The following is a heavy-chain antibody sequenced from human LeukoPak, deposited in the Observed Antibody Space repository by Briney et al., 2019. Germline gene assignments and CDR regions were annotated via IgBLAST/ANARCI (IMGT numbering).Heavy chain of an antibody. Sequence: GRSLRLSCAASGFAFSTSTMHWVRQAPGKGPEWVSVISYDETHKYYSDAVGGRFTISRDNSKNTLYLQMNSLRAEDTAVYYCARELEQSWGQGTLVTVSS. CDR3: ARELEQS. J-gene: IGHJ5*02. CDR1: GFAFSTST. V-gene: IGHV3-30*04. D-gene: IGHD6-19*01. CDR2: ISYDETHK.